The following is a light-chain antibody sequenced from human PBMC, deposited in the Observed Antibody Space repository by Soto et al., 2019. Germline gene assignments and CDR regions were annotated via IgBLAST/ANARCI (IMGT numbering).Light chain of an antibody. CDR2: GAS. CDR1: QTINNN. CDR3: QQYGSPIT. Sequence: MRQAPATLSVSPGERATLSCRASQTINNNVAWYQLKDGQVPRLVIYGASTRATDIPARFSGSGSGTDFTLTISRLEPEDFAVYYCQQYGSPITFGQGTRLEIK. J-gene: IGKJ5*01. V-gene: IGKV3-15*01.